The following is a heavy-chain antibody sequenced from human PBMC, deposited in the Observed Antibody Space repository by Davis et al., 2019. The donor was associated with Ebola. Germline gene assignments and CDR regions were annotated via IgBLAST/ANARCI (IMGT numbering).Heavy chain of an antibody. Sequence: GESLKISCAASGFTFSSYAMSWVRQAPGKGLEWVSAISGNGGSTYYADSVKGRFTISRDNSKNTRYLQMNSLRAEDTAVYYCASRGDTAMVSYGYWGQGTLVTVSS. CDR3: ASRGDTAMVSYGY. CDR1: GFTFSSYA. D-gene: IGHD5-18*01. J-gene: IGHJ4*02. V-gene: IGHV3-23*01. CDR2: ISGNGGST.